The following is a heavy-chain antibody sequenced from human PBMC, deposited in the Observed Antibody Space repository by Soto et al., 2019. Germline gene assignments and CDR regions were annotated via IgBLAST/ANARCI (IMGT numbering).Heavy chain of an antibody. J-gene: IGHJ6*02. CDR1: GVTFRNYW. D-gene: IGHD3-3*01. V-gene: IGHV3-74*01. CDR3: ASIRFLGFGCRL. Sequence: EVQLVESGGGLVQPGESLRLSCAGAGVTFRNYWMHWVRQAPGKGLEWVSCTNVDGSNITYADSMKGRITISRDNSRNTVYLQMNGLRVEDTAVYYCASIRFLGFGCRLWGQGTKVTVSS. CDR2: TNVDGSNI.